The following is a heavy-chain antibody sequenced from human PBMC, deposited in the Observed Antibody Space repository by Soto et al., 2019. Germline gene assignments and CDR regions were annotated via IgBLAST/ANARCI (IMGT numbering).Heavy chain of an antibody. D-gene: IGHD6-19*01. CDR1: DDSFRGAEYY. CDR3: ARGPAYINGWRTFDL. Sequence: ETLSLTCTVSDDSFRGAEYYWSWIRQPLGRGPEWIGYTYYNGDTKYNPALRSRVTMSEDTSKNQFSLRLSSVTAADTAVYFCARGPAYINGWRTFDLWGRGILVTVSS. J-gene: IGHJ4*02. CDR2: TYYNGDT. V-gene: IGHV4-61*08.